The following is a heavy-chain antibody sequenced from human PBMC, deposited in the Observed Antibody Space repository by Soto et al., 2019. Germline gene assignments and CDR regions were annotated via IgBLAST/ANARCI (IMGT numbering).Heavy chain of an antibody. D-gene: IGHD2-15*01. CDR2: IYQSGTT. Sequence: QVQLQESGPGLVKPSGTLSLTCAVSSGSINSSNWWSWVRQPPGKGLEWIGEIYQSGTTNYSQSLRSRVTISVDKSKNQFSLKLSSVTAADMAVYFCARVGRFCSCGSCSDQFDSWGQGTLVTVSS. CDR3: ARVGRFCSCGSCSDQFDS. CDR1: SGSINSSNW. V-gene: IGHV4-4*02. J-gene: IGHJ4*02.